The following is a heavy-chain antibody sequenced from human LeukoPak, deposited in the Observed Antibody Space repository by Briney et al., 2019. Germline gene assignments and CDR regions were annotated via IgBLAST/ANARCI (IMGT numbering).Heavy chain of an antibody. D-gene: IGHD3-16*01. J-gene: IGHJ5*02. V-gene: IGHV3-48*03. CDR1: GFTFSSYE. Sequence: GGSLRLSCAASGFTFSSYEMNWVRQAPGKGLEWVSYISSSGSTIHYADSVKGRFTISRGNAKNSLYLQMNSLRAEDTAVYYCAREYGGFDPWGQGTLVTVSS. CDR3: AREYGGFDP. CDR2: ISSSGSTI.